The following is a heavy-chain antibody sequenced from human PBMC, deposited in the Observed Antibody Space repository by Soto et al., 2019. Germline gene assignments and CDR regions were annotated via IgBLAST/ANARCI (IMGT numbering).Heavy chain of an antibody. CDR1: GFSFSTYS. CDR2: ISSRSYTI. J-gene: IGHJ6*02. V-gene: IGHV3-48*02. Sequence: ESGGGLVQHGGSLRLSCAASGFSFSTYSMNWVRQAPGKGLEWVSYISSRSYTIYYIDSVKGRFTISRDNAKSSLYLQMNSLRDEDTAVYYCARGGSSSDNGMDVWGQGTTVTVSS. D-gene: IGHD6-6*01. CDR3: ARGGSSSDNGMDV.